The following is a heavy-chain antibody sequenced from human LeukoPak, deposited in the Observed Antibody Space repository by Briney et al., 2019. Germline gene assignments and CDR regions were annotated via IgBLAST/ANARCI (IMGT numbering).Heavy chain of an antibody. CDR3: ARVYDILKNMDV. D-gene: IGHD3-9*01. CDR2: INPNSGGT. J-gene: IGHJ6*03. CDR1: GYTFTGHY. Sequence: ASVKVSCKASGYTFTGHYMHWVRQAPGQGLEWMGWINPNSGGTNYAQKFQGRVTMTRDTSISTAYMELSRLRSDDTAVYYCARVYDILKNMDVWGKGTTVTVSS. V-gene: IGHV1-2*02.